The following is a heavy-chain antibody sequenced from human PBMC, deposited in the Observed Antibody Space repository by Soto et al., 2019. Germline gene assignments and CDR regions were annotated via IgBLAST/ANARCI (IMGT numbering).Heavy chain of an antibody. Sequence: VGSLRLSCTASGFTFSSYAMSWVRQAPGKGLEWVSAISGSGGSTYYADSVKGRFTISRDNSKNTLYLQMNSLRAEDTAVYYCTRGDMALNDYWGQGTLVTVSS. D-gene: IGHD2-15*01. CDR2: ISGSGGST. J-gene: IGHJ4*02. CDR3: TRGDMALNDY. CDR1: GFTFSSYA. V-gene: IGHV3-23*01.